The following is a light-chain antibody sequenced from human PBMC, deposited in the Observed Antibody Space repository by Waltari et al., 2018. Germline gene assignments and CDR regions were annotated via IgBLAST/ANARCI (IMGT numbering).Light chain of an antibody. J-gene: IGLJ3*02. Sequence: QSAQTQPASVSGSPGQSITISCTGTSSDVGGYNYVSWYQQHPGKAPKLMIYDVSKRPSGVSNRFSGSKSGNPASLTISGLQAEDEADYYCSSYTSSSTVFGGGTKLTVL. CDR2: DVS. CDR3: SSYTSSSTV. V-gene: IGLV2-14*01. CDR1: SSDVGGYNY.